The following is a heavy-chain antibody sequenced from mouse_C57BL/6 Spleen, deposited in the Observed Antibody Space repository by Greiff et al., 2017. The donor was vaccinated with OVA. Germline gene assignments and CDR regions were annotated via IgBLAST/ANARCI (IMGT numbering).Heavy chain of an antibody. CDR2: INPNNGGT. CDR3: APDYYGSSYGFAY. Sequence: EVQLQQSGPELVKPGASVKISCKASGYTFTDYYMNWVKQSHGKSLEWIGDINPNNGGTSYSQKFKGKATLTVDKSSSTAYMELRSLTSEDSAVYYCAPDYYGSSYGFAYWGQGTLVTVSA. CDR1: GYTFTDYY. J-gene: IGHJ3*01. D-gene: IGHD1-1*01. V-gene: IGHV1-26*01.